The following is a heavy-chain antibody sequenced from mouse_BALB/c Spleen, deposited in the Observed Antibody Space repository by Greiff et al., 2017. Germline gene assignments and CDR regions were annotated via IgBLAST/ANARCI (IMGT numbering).Heavy chain of an antibody. D-gene: IGHD2-14*01. CDR2: IYWDDDK. J-gene: IGHJ4*01. CDR3: ARRHYRYDEDAMDY. Sequence: QVQLQQSGPGILQPSQTLSLTCSFSGFSLSTSGMGVSWISQPSGKGLERLVHIYWDDDKRYNPFLKSRLTISKDTSRNQVFLKITSVDTADTATYYCARRHYRYDEDAMDYWGQGTSVTVSS. V-gene: IGHV8-12*01. CDR1: GFSLSTSGMG.